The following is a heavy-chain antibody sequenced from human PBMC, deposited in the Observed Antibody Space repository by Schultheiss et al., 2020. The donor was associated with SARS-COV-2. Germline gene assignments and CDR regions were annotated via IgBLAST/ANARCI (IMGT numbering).Heavy chain of an antibody. D-gene: IGHD4-11*01. CDR1: GYTFTSYG. Sequence: ASVKVSCKASGYTFTSYGLTWVRQAPGQGLEWLGWMNPNSGNTGYAQKFQGRVTITRDTSASAAYMELSSLRSEDTAVYYCARGRRYSNLDYWGQGTLVTVSS. CDR2: MNPNSGNT. J-gene: IGHJ4*02. CDR3: ARGRRYSNLDY. V-gene: IGHV1-8*03.